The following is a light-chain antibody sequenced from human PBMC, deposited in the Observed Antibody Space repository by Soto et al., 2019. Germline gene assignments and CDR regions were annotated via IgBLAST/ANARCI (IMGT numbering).Light chain of an antibody. Sequence: DIQMTQSPSSVSASIGDRVIITCRASQDIGTWLAWYQQKPGQVPNLLMYPASSLHSGVPSRFSGSGSGTEFTLTISSLQPEDFATYYCQQANSFPPWTFGQGPKVDIK. CDR3: QQANSFPPWT. J-gene: IGKJ1*01. CDR2: PAS. V-gene: IGKV1-12*01. CDR1: QDIGTW.